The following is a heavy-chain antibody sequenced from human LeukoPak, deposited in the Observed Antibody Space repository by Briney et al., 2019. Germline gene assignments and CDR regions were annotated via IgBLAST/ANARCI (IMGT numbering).Heavy chain of an antibody. J-gene: IGHJ4*02. V-gene: IGHV3-30-3*01. Sequence: PGGSLRLSCAASGFTFSSYAMHWVRQAPGKGLEWVAVISYDGSNKYYADSVKGRFTISRDNSKNTLYLQMNSLRAEDTAVYYCARGPWGANHPFDYWGQGTLVTVSS. CDR1: GFTFSSYA. CDR2: ISYDGSNK. D-gene: IGHD1-26*01. CDR3: ARGPWGANHPFDY.